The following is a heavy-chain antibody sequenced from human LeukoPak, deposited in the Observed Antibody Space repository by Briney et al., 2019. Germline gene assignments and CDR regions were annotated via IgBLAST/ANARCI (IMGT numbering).Heavy chain of an antibody. CDR3: ARDITMVRGVITGMGY. J-gene: IGHJ4*02. D-gene: IGHD3-10*01. V-gene: IGHV1-2*06. Sequence: ASVKVSCKASGYTFTGYYMHWVRQAPGQGLEWMGRINPNSGGTNYAQKFQGRVTMTRDTSISTAYMELSRLRSDDTAVYYCARDITMVRGVITGMGYWGQGTLVTVSS. CDR1: GYTFTGYY. CDR2: INPNSGGT.